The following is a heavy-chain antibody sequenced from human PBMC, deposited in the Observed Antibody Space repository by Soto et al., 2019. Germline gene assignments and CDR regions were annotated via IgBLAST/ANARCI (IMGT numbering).Heavy chain of an antibody. J-gene: IGHJ6*02. CDR3: AKCKVSIVELLYYYYCMDV. CDR2: ISGSGGST. V-gene: IGHV3-23*01. Sequence: PGGSLRLSCAASGFTFGSYAMSWVRQAPGKGLGWVSAISGSGGSTYYADSEKGQCTISRDNPKNTQYLQMNSLKADDTAVYYCAKCKVSIVELLYYYYCMDVWGQGTTVTVS. CDR1: GFTFGSYA. D-gene: IGHD3-10*01.